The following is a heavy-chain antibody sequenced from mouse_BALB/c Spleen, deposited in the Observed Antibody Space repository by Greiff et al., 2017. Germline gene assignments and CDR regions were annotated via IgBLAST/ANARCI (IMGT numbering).Heavy chain of an antibody. V-gene: IGHV3-6*02. Sequence: DVKLQESGPGLVKPSQSLSLTCSVTGYSFTSGYYWNWLRQFQGNKLEWMGYISYDGSNNYNPSLKNRISITRDTAKNQFFLKLSSVTTEDTATYCCARAAWYFAVWGAGTTVTVSA. CDR3: ARAAWYFAV. CDR1: GYSFTSGYY. CDR2: ISYDGSN. J-gene: IGHJ1*01.